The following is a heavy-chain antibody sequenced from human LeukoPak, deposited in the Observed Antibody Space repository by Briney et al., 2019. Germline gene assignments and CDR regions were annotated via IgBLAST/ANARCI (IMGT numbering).Heavy chain of an antibody. V-gene: IGHV3-23*01. J-gene: IGHJ4*02. CDR2: ISGSAGST. D-gene: IGHD3-22*01. Sequence: QPGGSLRLSCAASGFTFTNYAMSWVRQAPGKGLEWVSAISGSAGSTYYADSVRGRFTISRVNSENTLYLQMNSLRAEDTAVYYCVKDRGYYYDSSGPGRFDYWGQGTLVTVSS. CDR3: VKDRGYYYDSSGPGRFDY. CDR1: GFTFTNYA.